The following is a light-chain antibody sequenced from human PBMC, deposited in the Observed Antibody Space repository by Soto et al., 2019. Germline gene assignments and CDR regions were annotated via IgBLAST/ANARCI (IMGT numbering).Light chain of an antibody. CDR2: DVS. CDR1: SSDVGGYNY. J-gene: IGLJ3*02. Sequence: QSALTQPASVSGSPGQSITIYCTGTSSDVGGYNYVSWYQQHPGKAPKLMIYDVSNRPSGVSDRFSGSKSGNMASLTISGLQAEDEADYYCSSYTSSSTHGVFGEGTKLTVL. V-gene: IGLV2-14*01. CDR3: SSYTSSSTHGV.